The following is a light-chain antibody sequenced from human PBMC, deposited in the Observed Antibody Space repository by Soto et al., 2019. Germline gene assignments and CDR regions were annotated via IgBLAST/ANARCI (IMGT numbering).Light chain of an antibody. Sequence: QSVLTQSPSVSAAPGQKVTISCSGSSSNIGNNYVSWYQQLPGTAPKLLIYDNNKPPSGIPDRFSGSKSGTSGILDITGLQTGDEADYYCATWDGSLPGEVFGGGTQLTVL. J-gene: IGLJ2*01. CDR1: SSNIGNNY. CDR2: DNN. V-gene: IGLV1-51*01. CDR3: ATWDGSLPGEV.